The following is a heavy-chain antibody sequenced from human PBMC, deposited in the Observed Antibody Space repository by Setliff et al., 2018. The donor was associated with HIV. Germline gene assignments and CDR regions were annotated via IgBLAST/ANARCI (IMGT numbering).Heavy chain of an antibody. CDR2: IISVFGTT. CDR3: ARTPRITIFGVASPGAFDI. Sequence: SVKVSCKASGYTFNNYYMHWVRQAPGQGLEWMGGIISVFGTTHYSQKFQGRVTITADESTSTAYMELSSLRSEDTAVYYCARTPRITIFGVASPGAFDIWGQGTMVTVSS. J-gene: IGHJ3*02. CDR1: GYTFNNYY. D-gene: IGHD3-3*01. V-gene: IGHV1-69*13.